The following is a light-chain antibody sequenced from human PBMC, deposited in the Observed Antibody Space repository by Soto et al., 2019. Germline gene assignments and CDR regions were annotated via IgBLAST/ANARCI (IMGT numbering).Light chain of an antibody. CDR1: QSISGW. J-gene: IGKJ2*01. CDR3: QQYNSYSVNA. Sequence: DIQLTQSPSFLSASVGDRVTITCRASQSISGWLAWYQQKPGKAPKLLIYDASSLESGVPSRFSGSGSGTEFSLTISRLQPYDFATYYCQQYNSYSVNAFGQGTKVDIK. V-gene: IGKV1-5*01. CDR2: DAS.